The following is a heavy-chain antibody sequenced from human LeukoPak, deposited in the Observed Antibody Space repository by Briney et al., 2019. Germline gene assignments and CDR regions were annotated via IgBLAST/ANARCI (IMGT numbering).Heavy chain of an antibody. J-gene: IGHJ4*02. V-gene: IGHV1-24*01. CDR1: GYTLTELS. CDR3: ATGLIRYFDWLRAYYFDY. CDR2: FDPEDGET. Sequence: ASVKVSCKVSGYTLTELSMHWVRQAPGKGLEWMGGFDPEDGETICAQKFQGRVTMTEDTSTDTAYMELSSLRSEDTAVYYCATGLIRYFDWLRAYYFDYWGQGTLVTVSS. D-gene: IGHD3-9*01.